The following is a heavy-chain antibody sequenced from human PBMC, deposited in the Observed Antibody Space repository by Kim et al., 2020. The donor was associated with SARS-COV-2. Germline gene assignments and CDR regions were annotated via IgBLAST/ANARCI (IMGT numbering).Heavy chain of an antibody. J-gene: IGHJ6*04. Sequence: GGSLRLSCAASVFTFSGSAMHWVRQASGKGLEWVGRIRSNANSYASAYAASVKGRFTISSDDSKNTAYLQMNSLKTEDTAVYYCTITRILLGPLLRSYYYYGMGDWSKGTTVTVS. CDR2: IRSNANSYAS. CDR1: VFTFSGSA. D-gene: IGHD3-10*02. CDR3: TITRILLGPLLRSYYYYGMGD. V-gene: IGHV3-73*01.